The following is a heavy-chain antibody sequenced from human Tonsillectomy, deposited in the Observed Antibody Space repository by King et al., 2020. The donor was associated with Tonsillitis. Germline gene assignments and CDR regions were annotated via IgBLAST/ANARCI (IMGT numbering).Heavy chain of an antibody. V-gene: IGHV1-46*03. CDR2: INPSGDTT. D-gene: IGHD1-26*01. CDR3: ARDNSDIDDSGSEYWWFDP. CDR1: GFTFSSYY. J-gene: IGHJ5*02. Sequence: VQLVESGAEVKKPGASVKVSCKASGFTFSSYYMHWVRQAPGQGLEWMGIINPSGDTTTYAQKFQGRVTMTRDTSTSTVYMELSSLRSEDTAVFYCARDNSDIDDSGSEYWWFDPWGQGTLVTVSS.